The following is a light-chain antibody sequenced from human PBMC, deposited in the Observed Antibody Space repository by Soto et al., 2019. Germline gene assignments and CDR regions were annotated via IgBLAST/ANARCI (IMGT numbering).Light chain of an antibody. CDR3: QMCDSAHALT. J-gene: IGKJ4*01. Sequence: DVQMTQSPSSLSASVGDSVTITCRASQGISNFLAWYQQRPGKVPQVLIYSASTLQSRVPSRFSGSGSGTDFSLTISNLQPEDAATYYCQMCDSAHALTFGGGTKLEIK. CDR2: SAS. V-gene: IGKV1-27*01. CDR1: QGISNF.